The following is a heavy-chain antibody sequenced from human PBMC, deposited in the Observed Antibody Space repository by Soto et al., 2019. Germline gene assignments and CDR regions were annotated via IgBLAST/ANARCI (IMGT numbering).Heavy chain of an antibody. CDR2: NYHSGST. Sequence: QVQLQEPGPGLVKPSGTLSLTCAVSGGSISSSNWWSWVRQPPGKGLEWIGENYHSGSTNYNPSHKRPVTISVDKSKHQFSLKLSSVSAADTAVYYCARVAVAGTRVDYWGQGTLVTVSS. J-gene: IGHJ4*02. CDR3: ARVAVAGTRVDY. D-gene: IGHD6-19*01. V-gene: IGHV4-4*02. CDR1: GGSISSSNW.